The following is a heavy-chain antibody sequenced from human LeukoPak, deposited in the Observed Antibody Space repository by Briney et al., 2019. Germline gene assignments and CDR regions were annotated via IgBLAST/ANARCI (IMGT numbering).Heavy chain of an antibody. V-gene: IGHV4-59*12. J-gene: IGHJ4*02. D-gene: IGHD1-26*01. CDR2: IYYSGST. Sequence: SETLSLTCTVSGGSISSYYWSWIRQPPGKGLEWIGYIYYSGSTNYNPSLKSRVTISVDTSKNQFSLKLSSVTAADTAVYYCAVSLVGAELFDYWGQGTLVTVSS. CDR3: AVSLVGAELFDY. CDR1: GGSISSYY.